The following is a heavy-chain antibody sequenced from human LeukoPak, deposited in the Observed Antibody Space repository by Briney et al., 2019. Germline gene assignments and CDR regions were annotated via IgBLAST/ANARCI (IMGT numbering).Heavy chain of an antibody. D-gene: IGHD3-16*01. CDR1: GFTFSSYS. V-gene: IGHV3-49*04. CDR3: TRDRFYVWFDP. CDR2: IRSSGTT. J-gene: IGHJ5*02. Sequence: SGGSLRLSCAASGFTFSSYSMQWVRQTPGKGLEWIGFIRSSGTTQYAASVKGRFTISRDDSKSIAYLQMNSLKTEDTAVYYCTRDRFYVWFDPWGQGTLVTVSS.